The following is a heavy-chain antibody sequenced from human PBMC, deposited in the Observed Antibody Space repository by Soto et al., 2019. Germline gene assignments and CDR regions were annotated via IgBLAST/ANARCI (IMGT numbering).Heavy chain of an antibody. J-gene: IGHJ4*02. D-gene: IGHD6-19*01. CDR1: GDSISSYY. CDR3: ARGRLGWLVSPFDY. Sequence: PSETLSLTCTVSGDSISSYYWSWIRQPPGKGLEWIGNIYYSGSTKYNPSLKSRLSISVDTSKKQISLKLSSVTAADTAVYYCARGRLGWLVSPFDYWGQGTLVTVSS. CDR2: IYYSGST. V-gene: IGHV4-59*01.